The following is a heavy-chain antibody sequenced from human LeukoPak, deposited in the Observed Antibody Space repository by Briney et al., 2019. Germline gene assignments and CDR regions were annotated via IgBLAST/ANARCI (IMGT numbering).Heavy chain of an antibody. V-gene: IGHV3-21*01. J-gene: IGHJ6*03. CDR3: ARSTDYYYYMDV. CDR1: GFTFSSYS. CDR2: ISSSSSYI. D-gene: IGHD4-17*01. Sequence: PGGSLRLSCAASGFTFSSYSMNWVRLAPGKGLEWVSSISSSSSYIYYADSVKGRFTISRDNAKNSLYLQMNSLRAEDTAVYYCARSTDYYYYMDVWGKGTTVTVSS.